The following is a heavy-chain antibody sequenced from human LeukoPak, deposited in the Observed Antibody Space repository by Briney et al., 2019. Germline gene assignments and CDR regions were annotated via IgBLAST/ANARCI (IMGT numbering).Heavy chain of an antibody. V-gene: IGHV3-66*04. D-gene: IGHD4/OR15-4a*01. CDR3: ARRAGAYSHPYDY. CDR1: GFTFSSYA. Sequence: GGSLRLSCAASGFTFSSYAMSWVRQAPGKGLEWVSVFYSGGSTYYADSVKGRFTISRDNSKNTLYLQMNSLRAEDTAVYYCARRAGAYSHPYDYWGQGTLVTVSS. J-gene: IGHJ4*02. CDR2: FYSGGST.